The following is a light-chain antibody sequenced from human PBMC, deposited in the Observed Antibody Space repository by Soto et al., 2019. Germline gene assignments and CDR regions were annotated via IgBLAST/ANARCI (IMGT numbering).Light chain of an antibody. Sequence: ERGMTQSPATLSGAPGGRATLSCRAIQSISSNLAWYQQKPGQAPRLLSYGASTRATGIPARFGGSGSGTEVTLTITSLQSEDFAVYSCQQYNFWPLTFGGGTNVELK. CDR2: GAS. V-gene: IGKV3-15*01. J-gene: IGKJ4*01. CDR1: QSISSN. CDR3: QQYNFWPLT.